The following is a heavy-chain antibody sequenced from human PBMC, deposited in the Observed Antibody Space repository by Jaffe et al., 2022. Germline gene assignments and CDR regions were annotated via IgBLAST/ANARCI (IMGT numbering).Heavy chain of an antibody. J-gene: IGHJ4*02. V-gene: IGHV5-51*03. CDR2: IYPGDSDT. CDR3: VRYYYDSSGYYYLDY. Sequence: EVQLVQSGAEVKKPGESLKISCKGSGYSFTSYWIGWVRQMPGKGLEWMGIIYPGDSDTRYSPSFQGQVTISADKSISTAYLQWSSLKASDTAMYYCVRYYYDSSGYYYLDYWGQGTLVTVSS. D-gene: IGHD3-22*01. CDR1: GYSFTSYW.